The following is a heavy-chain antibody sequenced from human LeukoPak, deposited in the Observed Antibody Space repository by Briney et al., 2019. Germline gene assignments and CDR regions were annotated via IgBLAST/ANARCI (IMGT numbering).Heavy chain of an antibody. CDR3: ARPNGPGFYYYGMDV. J-gene: IGHJ6*02. CDR2: IYPGDSDT. Sequence: GESPKISCKGSGYSFTNYRIGWVRQMPGKGLEWMGIIYPGDSDTRYSPSFQGQVTISADKSISTAYLQWSSLKASDTAMYYCARPNGPGFYYYGMDVWGQGTTVTVSS. V-gene: IGHV5-51*01. D-gene: IGHD3-10*01. CDR1: GYSFTNYR.